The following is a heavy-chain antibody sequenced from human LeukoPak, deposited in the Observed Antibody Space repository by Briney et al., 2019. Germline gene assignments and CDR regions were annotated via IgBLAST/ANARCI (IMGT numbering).Heavy chain of an antibody. CDR3: ARNPRRGIHTAMVWNAFGI. D-gene: IGHD5-18*01. CDR2: INHSGST. CDR1: GGSFSGYY. V-gene: IGHV4-34*01. J-gene: IGHJ3*02. Sequence: SETLSLTCAVYGGSFSGYYWSWIRQPPGKGLEWIGEINHSGSTNYNPSLKSRVTISVDTSKNQFSLKLSSVTAADTAVYYCARNPRRGIHTAMVWNAFGIWGQGTMVTVS.